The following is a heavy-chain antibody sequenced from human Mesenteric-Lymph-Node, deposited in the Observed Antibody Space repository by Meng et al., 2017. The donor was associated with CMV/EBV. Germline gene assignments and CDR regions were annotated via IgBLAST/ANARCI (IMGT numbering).Heavy chain of an antibody. J-gene: IGHJ3*02. V-gene: IGHV5-51*01. CDR3: ARSSTTMTSDAFDI. CDR1: GYSFTSYW. CDR2: IYPGDSDT. D-gene: IGHD2/OR15-2a*01. Sequence: GGSLRLSCKGSGYSFTSYWIGWVRQMPGKGLEWMGIIYPGDSDTRYSPSFQGQVTISADKSITTAYLQWNSLKASDTAMYYCARSSTTMTSDAFDIWGQGTMVTVSS.